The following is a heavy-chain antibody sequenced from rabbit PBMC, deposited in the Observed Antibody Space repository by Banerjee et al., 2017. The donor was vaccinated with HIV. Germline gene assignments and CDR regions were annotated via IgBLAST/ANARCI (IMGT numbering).Heavy chain of an antibody. J-gene: IGHJ5*01. CDR3: ARDSSYVGANWLDL. CDR1: GFSFSSSYW. Sequence: QSLEESGGDLVKPGASLTLTCTASGFSFSSSYWICWVRQAPGKGLEWIACIVAGDGSTYYAIWAKGRFTISKTSSTTVTLQMTSLTVADTATYFCARDSSYVGANWLDLWGPGTLVTVS. V-gene: IGHV1S40*01. D-gene: IGHD8-1*01. CDR2: IVAGDGST.